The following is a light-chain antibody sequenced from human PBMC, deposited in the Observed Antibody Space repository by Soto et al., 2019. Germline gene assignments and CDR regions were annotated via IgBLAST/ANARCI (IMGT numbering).Light chain of an antibody. V-gene: IGKV1-5*03. CDR2: KTS. J-gene: IGKJ1*01. Sequence: DIHMTQSPSTLSASVGDRVTITCRASQSISIWLAWYQQKPGKAPNLLIYKTSSLETGVPSRFSGSGSGTEFTLTISSLQPDDFANYYFQHWNDYSWTFGQGTKVEVK. CDR1: QSISIW. CDR3: QHWNDYSWT.